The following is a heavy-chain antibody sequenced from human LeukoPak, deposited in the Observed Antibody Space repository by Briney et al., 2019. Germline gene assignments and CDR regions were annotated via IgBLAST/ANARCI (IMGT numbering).Heavy chain of an antibody. CDR2: ISSSSSYI. Sequence: GGSLRLSCAASGVTYSSYTMNWVRQAPGKGLEWVSSISSSSSYIYYADSVKGRFTISRDNAKNSLYLQMNSLGAEDTAVYYCARSTVAATVAFDIWGQGTMVTVSS. J-gene: IGHJ3*02. CDR1: GVTYSSYT. V-gene: IGHV3-21*01. D-gene: IGHD6-19*01. CDR3: ARSTVAATVAFDI.